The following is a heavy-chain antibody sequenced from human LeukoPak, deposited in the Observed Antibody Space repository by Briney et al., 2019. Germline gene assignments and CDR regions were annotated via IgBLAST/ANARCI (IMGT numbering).Heavy chain of an antibody. Sequence: GGSLRLSCAASGFTFSSYSMNWVRQAPGKGLEWVSSISSSSSYIYYADSVKGRFTISRDNSKNTLHLQVNSLRSEDTAVYYCAKGGYSWGGESLLDYWGQGTLVTVSS. CDR2: ISSSSSYI. D-gene: IGHD5-18*01. J-gene: IGHJ4*02. V-gene: IGHV3-21*01. CDR3: AKGGYSWGGESLLDY. CDR1: GFTFSSYS.